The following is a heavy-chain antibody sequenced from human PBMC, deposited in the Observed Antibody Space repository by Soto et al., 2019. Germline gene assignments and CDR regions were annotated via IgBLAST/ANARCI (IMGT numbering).Heavy chain of an antibody. D-gene: IGHD1-26*01. V-gene: IGHV4-39*02. CDR3: ARDRSYFAGY. CDR2: IYYSGST. CDR1: GGSISSSSYY. J-gene: IGHJ4*02. Sequence: QLQLQESGPGLVKPSETLSLTCTVSGGSISSSSYYWGWIRQPPGKGLEWIGSIYYSGSTYYNPSLKSRVPISVDTSKNQFSLKLSSVTAADTAVYYCARDRSYFAGYWGQGTLVTVSS.